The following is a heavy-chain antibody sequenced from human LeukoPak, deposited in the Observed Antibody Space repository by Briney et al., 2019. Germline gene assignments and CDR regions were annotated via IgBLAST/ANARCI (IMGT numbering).Heavy chain of an antibody. CDR2: IKQDGSEK. D-gene: IGHD3-16*01. V-gene: IGHV3-7*01. J-gene: IGHJ4*02. CDR1: GFTFSSYS. Sequence: GGSLRLSCAASGFTFSSYSMNWVRQAPGKGLEWVANIKQDGSEKYYVDSVKGRFTISRDNAKNSLYLQMNSLRAEDTAVYYCARVGGPDFEKLRFDYWGQGTLVTVSS. CDR3: ARVGGPDFEKLRFDY.